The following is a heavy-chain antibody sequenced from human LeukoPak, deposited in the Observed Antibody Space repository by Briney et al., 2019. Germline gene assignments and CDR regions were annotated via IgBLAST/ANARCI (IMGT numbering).Heavy chain of an antibody. CDR2: ISWNSGSI. Sequence: GGSLRLSRAASGFTFDNYAMHWVRQAPGKGLEWVSGISWNSGSIGYADSVKGRFTISRDNAKNSLYLQMNSLRAEDTALYYCAKDLGTQGPWGQGTLVTVSS. V-gene: IGHV3-9*01. J-gene: IGHJ1*01. CDR3: AKDLGTQGP. CDR1: GFTFDNYA. D-gene: IGHD7-27*01.